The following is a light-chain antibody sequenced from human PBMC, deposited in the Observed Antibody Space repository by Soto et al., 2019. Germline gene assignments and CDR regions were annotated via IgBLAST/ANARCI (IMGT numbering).Light chain of an antibody. V-gene: IGLV2-14*03. CDR3: SSYTSSYTYV. CDR1: SSDVGAYNY. J-gene: IGLJ1*01. CDR2: GVS. Sequence: QSALTHPASVSGAPGQSITISCTGTSSDVGAYNYVSWYQHHPGKAPKLMVSGVSNRPSGVSDRFSGSKSGNTASLTISGLQAEDEADYYCSSYTSSYTYVFGTGTKVTVL.